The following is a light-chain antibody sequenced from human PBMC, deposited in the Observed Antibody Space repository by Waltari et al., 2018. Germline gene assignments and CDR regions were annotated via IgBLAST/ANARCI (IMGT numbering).Light chain of an antibody. Sequence: QPVLTQSSSASASLGSSVKLTCTLSSVHSSYIIAWHPQQQGKAPRYLIKLGGSGSYNKGGGVPERFSGSSSGADRYLTISNLPSDDEADYYCETWDSNTRVFGGGTKLTVL. CDR1: SVHSSYI. CDR2: LGGSGSY. CDR3: ETWDSNTRV. V-gene: IGLV4-60*03. J-gene: IGLJ3*02.